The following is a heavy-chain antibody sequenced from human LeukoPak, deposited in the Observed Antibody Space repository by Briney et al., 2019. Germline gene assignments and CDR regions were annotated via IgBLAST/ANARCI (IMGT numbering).Heavy chain of an antibody. CDR3: ARGRRGSKSSYYYYMDV. Sequence: KPSETLSLTCAVYGGSFSGYYWSWIRQPPGKGLEWIGEINHSGSTNYNPSLKSRVTISVDTSKNQFSLKLSSVTAADTAVYYCARGRRGSKSSYYYYMDVWGKRTTVTVSS. J-gene: IGHJ6*03. CDR1: GGSFSGYY. V-gene: IGHV4-34*01. D-gene: IGHD1-14*01. CDR2: INHSGST.